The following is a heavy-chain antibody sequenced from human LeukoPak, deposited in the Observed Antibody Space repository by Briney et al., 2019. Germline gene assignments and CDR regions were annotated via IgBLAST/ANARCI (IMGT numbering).Heavy chain of an antibody. CDR3: ARDYYDSRGEAFDI. J-gene: IGHJ3*02. CDR1: GGSIGSHY. CDR2: IYYSGTT. V-gene: IGHV4-59*11. Sequence: SETLSLTCTVSGGSIGSHYWSWIRQPPGEGLEWIGYIYYSGTTSYNPSLKSRVTISVDTSKNQFSLKLSSVTAADTAVYYCARDYYDSRGEAFDIWGLGTMVAVSS. D-gene: IGHD3-22*01.